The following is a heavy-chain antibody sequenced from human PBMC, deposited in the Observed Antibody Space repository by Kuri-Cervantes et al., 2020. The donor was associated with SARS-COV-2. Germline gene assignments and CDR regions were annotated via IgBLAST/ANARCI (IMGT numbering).Heavy chain of an antibody. CDR3: ARGLAIFGVRNAFDI. CDR1: GFTFSSYA. D-gene: IGHD3-3*01. CDR2: ISYDGSNK. Sequence: GESLKISCAASGFTFSSYAMHWVRQAPGKGLEWVAVISYDGSNKYYADPVKGRFTISRDNSKNTLYLQMNSLRAEDTAVYYCARGLAIFGVRNAFDIWGQGKKV. J-gene: IGHJ3*02. V-gene: IGHV3-30*04.